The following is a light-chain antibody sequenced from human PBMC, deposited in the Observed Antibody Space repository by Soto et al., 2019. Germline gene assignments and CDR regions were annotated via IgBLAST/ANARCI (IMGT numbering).Light chain of an antibody. CDR2: GAS. Sequence: EIVMTQSPPPLSVSPGERATLSCRASQSVSSNLAWYQQKPGQAPRLLIYGASSRATGIPDRFSGSASGTDFTLTISRLEPEDFAVYYCQQYGRSPITFGQGTRLEIK. V-gene: IGKV3-20*01. CDR1: QSVSSN. J-gene: IGKJ5*01. CDR3: QQYGRSPIT.